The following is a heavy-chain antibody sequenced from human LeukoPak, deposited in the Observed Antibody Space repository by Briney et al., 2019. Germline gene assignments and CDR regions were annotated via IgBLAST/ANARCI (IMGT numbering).Heavy chain of an antibody. CDR2: VSSDTSTI. CDR1: GFTFSTYP. J-gene: IGHJ4*02. CDR3: ARIRSGYFDS. D-gene: IGHD1-26*01. V-gene: IGHV3-48*02. Sequence: GGSLRLSCAASGFTFSTYPMNWVRQAPGKGLEWVSYVSSDTSTIYYADFVRGRFTISRDNAKNSLYLQMNSLRDEDTAVYYCARIRSGYFDSWGQGTLVTVSS.